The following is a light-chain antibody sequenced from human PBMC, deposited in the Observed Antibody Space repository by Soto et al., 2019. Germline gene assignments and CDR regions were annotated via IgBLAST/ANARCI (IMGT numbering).Light chain of an antibody. CDR1: QGIANY. J-gene: IGKJ1*01. Sequence: DIQLTQSPSFLSASVGDRVSITCRASQGIANYLAWFQQKPGKAPELLIFAASTLRSGVPSRFSGSGSGTEYTLTVSSLQPEDFGTYYCQQIYNYPRTFGQGTKVDIK. CDR2: AAS. V-gene: IGKV1-9*01. CDR3: QQIYNYPRT.